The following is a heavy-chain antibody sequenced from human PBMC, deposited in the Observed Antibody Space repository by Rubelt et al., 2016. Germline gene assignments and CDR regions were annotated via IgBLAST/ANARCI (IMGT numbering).Heavy chain of an antibody. V-gene: IGHV4-4*02. J-gene: IGHJ5*02. Sequence: QVQLQDSGPGLVKPSGTLSLTCAVSGGSISRGNWWSWVRQPPGKGLEWIGKIFHSGSTDYNPSLKSRVTMSVDKSQNQFSLALSSVTAADTAVYYCARLSTAMLFDPWGQGTLVTVSS. CDR2: IFHSGST. CDR1: GGSISRGNW. CDR3: ARLSTAMLFDP. D-gene: IGHD5-18*01.